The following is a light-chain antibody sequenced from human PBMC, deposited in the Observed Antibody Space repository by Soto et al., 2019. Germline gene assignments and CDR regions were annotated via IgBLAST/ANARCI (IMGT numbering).Light chain of an antibody. V-gene: IGLV1-44*01. CDR3: AAWDDSLNGDV. CDR1: SSNIGSNT. J-gene: IGLJ1*01. Sequence: QSVLTQPPSASGTPGQRVTISCSGSSSNIGSNTVSWYQHLPGTAPNLLIFTNSQRPSGVPDRFSGSKSGTSASLAIRGLQSEDEADYYCAAWDDSLNGDVFGTGTKLTVL. CDR2: TNS.